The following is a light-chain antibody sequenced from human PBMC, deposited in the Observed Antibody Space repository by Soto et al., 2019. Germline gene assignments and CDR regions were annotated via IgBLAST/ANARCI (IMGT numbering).Light chain of an antibody. CDR2: DVT. V-gene: IGLV2-11*01. J-gene: IGLJ1*01. Sequence: QSALTQPRSVSGSPGQSVTISCTGSSSDVGGYNYVSWYQQQSGKAPKLLIYDVTIRTSGVSARFSGSKSGNTASLTISGLQAEDDADYFCCSYEGTYTSFVFGNGTKVTVL. CDR1: SSDVGGYNY. CDR3: CSYEGTYTSFV.